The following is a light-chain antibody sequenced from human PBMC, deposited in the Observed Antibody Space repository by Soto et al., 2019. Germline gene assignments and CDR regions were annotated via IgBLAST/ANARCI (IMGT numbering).Light chain of an antibody. CDR2: GAS. CDR3: QQYNNWRPVT. Sequence: EVVLTQSPATLSASPGEGATLACRASQSVSSDLAWYQQKPGQAPRLLMYGASSRAIGIPGRFSGSGSGTEFTLNISSLQSEDFAVYYCQQYNNWRPVTFGQGTRLEIK. V-gene: IGKV3-15*01. J-gene: IGKJ5*01. CDR1: QSVSSD.